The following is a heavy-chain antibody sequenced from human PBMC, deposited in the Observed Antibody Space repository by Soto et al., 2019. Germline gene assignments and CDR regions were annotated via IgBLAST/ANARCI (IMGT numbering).Heavy chain of an antibody. CDR1: GFTFSSYS. CDR2: ISSSSSTI. D-gene: IGHD4-17*01. V-gene: IGHV3-48*01. Sequence: PGGSLRLSCAASGFTFSSYSMNWVRQAPGKGLEWVSYISSSSSTIYYADSVKGRFTISRDNAKNSLYLQMNSLRAEDTAVYYCARAGYYGDYEWYAFDIWGQGTMVTVSS. J-gene: IGHJ3*02. CDR3: ARAGYYGDYEWYAFDI.